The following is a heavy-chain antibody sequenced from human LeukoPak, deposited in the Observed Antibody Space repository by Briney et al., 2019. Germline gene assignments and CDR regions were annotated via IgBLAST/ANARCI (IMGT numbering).Heavy chain of an antibody. Sequence: GGSLRLSCVASGFSFSSYWMHWVRQDPGKGLVWVSRISSGGGDTKYADSVKGRFTISRDNGKNTLYLEMNSLRVEDTAVYYCARDQTQAGPTTVDHWGQGTQVTVSS. J-gene: IGHJ4*02. D-gene: IGHD1-14*01. V-gene: IGHV3-74*01. CDR3: ARDQTQAGPTTVDH. CDR1: GFSFSSYW. CDR2: ISSGGGDT.